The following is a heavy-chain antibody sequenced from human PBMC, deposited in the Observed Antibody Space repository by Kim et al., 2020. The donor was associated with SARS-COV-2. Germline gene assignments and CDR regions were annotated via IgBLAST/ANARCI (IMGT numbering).Heavy chain of an antibody. J-gene: IGHJ4*02. CDR3: AGDRGYGHHDY. CDR1: GVSITIDDYS. V-gene: IGHV4-30-2*01. D-gene: IGHD5-12*01. Sequence: SETLSLTCAVSGVSITIDDYSWSWIRQPPGKGLEWIGYIYHSGRAFYNSSLKSRVAMSVDTSVDQFSLRLSSVTAADRAVYYCAGDRGYGHHDYWGQGMLVTVSS. CDR2: IYHSGRA.